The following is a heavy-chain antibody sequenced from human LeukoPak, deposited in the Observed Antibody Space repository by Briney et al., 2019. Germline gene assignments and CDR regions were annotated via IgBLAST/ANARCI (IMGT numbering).Heavy chain of an antibody. CDR2: VRRSSGVI. D-gene: IGHD1-14*01. Sequence: PGGSLRHSCAASGFTLSSHAMSWVRPAPGKGLEWVSLVRRSSGVIEYADSVRGRFTLSRDNSTNTVSLQMNTLRDSATGRVFIEKGQSASPTCDRWAQEPLVTVSS. J-gene: IGHJ4*02. V-gene: IGHV3-23*01. CDR1: GFTLSSHA. CDR3: EKGQSASPTCDR.